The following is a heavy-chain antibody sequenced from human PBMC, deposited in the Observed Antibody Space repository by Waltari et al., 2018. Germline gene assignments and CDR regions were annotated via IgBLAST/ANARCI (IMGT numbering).Heavy chain of an antibody. Sequence: QVQLQESGPGLVKPSETLSLTCTVSGGSISSYYWSWIRQPPGKGLEWIGYIYYSGSNNYNPSLKSRVTISVDTSKNQFSLKLSSVTAADTAVYYCARGEDYDILTGYYRAFDIWGQGTMVTVSS. CDR2: IYYSGSN. V-gene: IGHV4-59*01. D-gene: IGHD3-9*01. J-gene: IGHJ3*02. CDR3: ARGEDYDILTGYYRAFDI. CDR1: GGSISSYY.